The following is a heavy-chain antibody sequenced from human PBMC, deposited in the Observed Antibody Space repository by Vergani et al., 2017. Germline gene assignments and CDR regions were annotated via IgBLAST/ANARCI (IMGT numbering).Heavy chain of an antibody. CDR2: IIPIFGTA. Sequence: QVQLVQSGAEVKKPGSSVKVSCKASGGTFSSYAISWVRQAPGXGLEWMGGIIPIFGTANYAQKFQGRVTITADESTSTAYMELSSLRSEDTAVYYCARRSGQGVQKTHYYYYMDVWGKGTTVTVSS. CDR1: GGTFSSYA. J-gene: IGHJ6*03. D-gene: IGHD1-1*01. CDR3: ARRSGQGVQKTHYYYYMDV. V-gene: IGHV1-69*19.